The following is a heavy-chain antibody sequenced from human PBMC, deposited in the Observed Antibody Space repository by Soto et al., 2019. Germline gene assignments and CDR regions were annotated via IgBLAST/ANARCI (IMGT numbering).Heavy chain of an antibody. J-gene: IGHJ6*03. CDR2: ISYDGSNE. CDR3: AKDRNTIFGVATGPSNYTVV. D-gene: IGHD3-3*01. Sequence: PGGSLRLSCAASGFTLSSYGMHWVRQAPGKGLEWVALISYDGSNEYYADSVKGRFTISRDNSKNTLYLQMNSLRAEDTAVYYCAKDRNTIFGVATGPSNYTVVSGKTSTVTGSS. V-gene: IGHV3-30*18. CDR1: GFTLSSYG.